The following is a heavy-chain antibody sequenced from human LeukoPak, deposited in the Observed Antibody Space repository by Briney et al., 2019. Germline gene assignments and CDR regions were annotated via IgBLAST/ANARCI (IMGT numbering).Heavy chain of an antibody. Sequence: PGGSLRLSCAASEFSFGSYAMSCVRQAPGKGLQWVSGISGSGDSTYYADSVNGRFTISRDNSKNTLYLQMISLRAEDTAVYYCAKGGGSYFRRVTYYYYYMDVWGKGTTVTVSS. CDR3: AKGGGSYFRRVTYYYYYMDV. CDR2: ISGSGDST. V-gene: IGHV3-23*01. D-gene: IGHD1-26*01. CDR1: EFSFGSYA. J-gene: IGHJ6*03.